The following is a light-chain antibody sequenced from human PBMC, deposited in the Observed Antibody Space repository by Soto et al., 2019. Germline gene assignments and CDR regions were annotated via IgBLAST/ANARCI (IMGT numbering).Light chain of an antibody. CDR3: QHYNSLSS. CDR1: QNINNY. CDR2: GAS. J-gene: IGKJ3*01. Sequence: EIQMTQFPPSLSASVGDRVTITCRTSQNINNYLNWYQQRPGKAPNLLIYGASSLQSGVPSRFSGSGSGTEFSLSISSLQPDDFATYYCQHYNSLSSFGPGTKVDIK. V-gene: IGKV1-39*01.